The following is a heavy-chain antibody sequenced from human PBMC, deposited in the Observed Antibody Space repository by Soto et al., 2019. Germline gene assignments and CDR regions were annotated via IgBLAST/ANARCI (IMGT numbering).Heavy chain of an antibody. J-gene: IGHJ4*02. V-gene: IGHV1-18*04. D-gene: IGHD3-10*01. CDR3: ARDKMVYTYGSGTFDY. CDR1: GFTFTSFG. CDR2: ISAYNGDT. Sequence: ASVKVSCKSSGFTFTSFGSIWVRQAQGQGLEWMGWISAYNGDTDIAQRVQGRVTLTTDTSTNTAYMELRRLRSDDTAVYYCARDKMVYTYGSGTFDYWGQGTVVTVSS.